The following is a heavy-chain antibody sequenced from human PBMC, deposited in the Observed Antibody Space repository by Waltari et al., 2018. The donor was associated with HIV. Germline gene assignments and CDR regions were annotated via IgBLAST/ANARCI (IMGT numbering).Heavy chain of an antibody. CDR3: WSGIVRTTDY. CDR2: IKSKTDGGTT. CDR1: GITFNNAW. V-gene: IGHV3-15*01. Sequence: EVQLVEAGGGLVKPGGSVRLSCAASGITFNNAWMNWGRQAPGKGLGWVGRIKSKTDGGTTDYAAPVKGRFTISRDDSKNTVNLQMNSLKAEDTAVYFCWSGIVRTTDYWGQGTLVTVSS. D-gene: IGHD1-26*01. J-gene: IGHJ4*02.